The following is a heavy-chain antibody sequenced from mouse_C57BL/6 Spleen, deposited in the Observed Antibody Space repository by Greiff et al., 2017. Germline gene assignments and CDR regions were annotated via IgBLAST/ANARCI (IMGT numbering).Heavy chain of an antibody. CDR3: ARGRYYGSSYHAMDY. D-gene: IGHD1-1*01. Sequence: EVNVVESEGGLVQPGSSMKLSCTASGFTFSDYYMAWVRQVPEKGLEWVANINYDGSSTYYLDSLKSRFIISRDNAKNILYLQMSSLKSEDTATYYCARGRYYGSSYHAMDYWGQGTSVTVSS. V-gene: IGHV5-16*01. CDR2: INYDGSST. J-gene: IGHJ4*01. CDR1: GFTFSDYY.